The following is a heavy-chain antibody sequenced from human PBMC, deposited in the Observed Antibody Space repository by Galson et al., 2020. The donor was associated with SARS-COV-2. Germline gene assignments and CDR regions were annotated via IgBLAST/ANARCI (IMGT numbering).Heavy chain of an antibody. CDR2: LYSSGTA. D-gene: IGHD1-1*01. V-gene: IGHV4-39*07. Sequence: SETLSLTCTVSGGYISSTTYFWNWIRQSPGRGLEWIGSLYSSGTANYNPSLKSRLTMSVDTSKNQFSLRLNSVTAADTAVYYCARGHHGSYSDYWGQGSLVTISS. CDR3: ARGHHGSYSDY. CDR1: GGYISSTTYF. J-gene: IGHJ4*02.